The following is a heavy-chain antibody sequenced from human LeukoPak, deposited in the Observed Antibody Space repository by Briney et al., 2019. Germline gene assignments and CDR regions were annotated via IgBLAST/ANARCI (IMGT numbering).Heavy chain of an antibody. CDR3: AKERVRGYSGYDSFPY. J-gene: IGHJ4*02. CDR1: GFTFSSYA. Sequence: PGGSLRLSCAASGFTFSSYAMSWVRQAPGKGLEWVSAISGSGGSTYYADSVKGRFTISRDNSKNTLYLQMNSLRAEDTAVYYCAKERVRGYSGYDSFPYWGQGTLVTVSS. CDR2: ISGSGGST. D-gene: IGHD5-12*01. V-gene: IGHV3-23*01.